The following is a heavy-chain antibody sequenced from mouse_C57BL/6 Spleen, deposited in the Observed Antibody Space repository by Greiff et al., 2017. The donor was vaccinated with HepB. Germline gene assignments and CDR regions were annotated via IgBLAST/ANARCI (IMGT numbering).Heavy chain of an antibody. CDR3: ARGGNYVDYAMDY. J-gene: IGHJ4*01. Sequence: EVQGVESGGGLVQPGGSLKLSCAASGFTFSDYYMYWVRQTPEKRLEWVAYISNGGGSTYYPDTVKGRFTISRDNAKNTLYLQMSRLKSEDTAMYYCARGGNYVDYAMDYWGQGTSVTVSS. V-gene: IGHV5-12*01. D-gene: IGHD2-1*01. CDR2: ISNGGGST. CDR1: GFTFSDYY.